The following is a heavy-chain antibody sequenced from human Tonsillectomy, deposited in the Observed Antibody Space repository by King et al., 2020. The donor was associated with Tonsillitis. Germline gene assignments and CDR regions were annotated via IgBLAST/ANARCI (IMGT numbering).Heavy chain of an antibody. Sequence: QLQESGPGLVKPSETLSLTCTVSGGFISSYYWSWLRQPPGKGLEWIGYIYYSGSTNYNPSLKSRVTISVDTSKNQFSLKLSSVTAADTAVYYCARTITIFGVVIEYYFDYWGQGTLVTVSS. CDR2: IYYSGST. V-gene: IGHV4-59*08. CDR3: ARTITIFGVVIEYYFDY. D-gene: IGHD3-3*01. CDR1: GGFISSYY. J-gene: IGHJ4*02.